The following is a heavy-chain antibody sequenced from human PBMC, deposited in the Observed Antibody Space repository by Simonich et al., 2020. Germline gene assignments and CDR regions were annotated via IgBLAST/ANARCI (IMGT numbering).Heavy chain of an antibody. Sequence: QVQLVQSGAEVKKPGASVKVSCKASGYTVTGYYMHWVRQAPGQGLEGVGWINPYSGGTNYEQKFQGRVTMTRDTSISTAYMELSRLRSDDTAVYYCARNGLVGILKAFDIWGQGTMVTVSS. CDR1: GYTVTGYY. CDR2: INPYSGGT. J-gene: IGHJ3*02. V-gene: IGHV1-2*02. D-gene: IGHD2-21*01. CDR3: ARNGLVGILKAFDI.